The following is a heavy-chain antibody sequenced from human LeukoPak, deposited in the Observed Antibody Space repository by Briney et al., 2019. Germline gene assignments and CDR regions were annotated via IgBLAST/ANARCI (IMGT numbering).Heavy chain of an antibody. J-gene: IGHJ4*02. Sequence: PGGSLRLSCAVSGFTFSSYSMNWVRRAPGKGLEWVSYIGSSVSTRYYAGSVKGRFTISRDNGKHSLYLQMNSLRAEDTAVYYCAREGSDFWSGYSKGYFDYWGQGTLVTVSS. CDR2: IGSSVSTR. D-gene: IGHD3-3*01. CDR3: AREGSDFWSGYSKGYFDY. CDR1: GFTFSSYS. V-gene: IGHV3-48*01.